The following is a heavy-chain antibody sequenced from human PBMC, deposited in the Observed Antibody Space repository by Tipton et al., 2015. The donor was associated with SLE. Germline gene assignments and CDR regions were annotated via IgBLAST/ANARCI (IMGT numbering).Heavy chain of an antibody. CDR2: ISYDGSNK. Sequence: RSLRLSCAASGFTFSSYAMHWVRQAPGKGLEWVAVISYDGSNKYYADSVKGRFTISRDNSKNTLYLQMNSLRAEDTAVYYCARPNGGFRVFTLLFHDAFDIWGQGTMVTVSS. V-gene: IGHV3-30*04. D-gene: IGHD2-21*01. J-gene: IGHJ3*02. CDR3: ARPNGGFRVFTLLFHDAFDI. CDR1: GFTFSSYA.